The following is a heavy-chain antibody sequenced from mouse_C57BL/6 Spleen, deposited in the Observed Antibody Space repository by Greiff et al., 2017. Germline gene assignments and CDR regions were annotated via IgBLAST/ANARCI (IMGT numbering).Heavy chain of an antibody. V-gene: IGHV1-61*01. Sequence: QVQLQQSGAELVRPGSSVQLSCKASGYTFTSSWTDWVKQRPGQGLEWIGDIYTSASDTHYNQKFKDKAPLTLDKSSSKAYIQLSSLTSEDSAVYYCAGYYYGRSRRSFAAWGTATTVTFSS. CDR1: GYTFTSSW. J-gene: IGHJ1*03. CDR3: AGYYYGRSRRSFAA. D-gene: IGHD1-1*01. CDR2: IYTSASDT.